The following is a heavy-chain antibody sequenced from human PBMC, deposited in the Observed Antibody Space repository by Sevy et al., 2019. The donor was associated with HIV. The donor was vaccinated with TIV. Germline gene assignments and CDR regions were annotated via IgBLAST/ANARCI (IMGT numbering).Heavy chain of an antibody. J-gene: IGHJ3*02. CDR1: GFTFSSYW. Sequence: GGSLRLSCAASGFTFSSYWMSWVRQAPGKGLEWVANIKQDGSEKYYVYSVKGRFTISRDNAKNSLYLQMNSLRAEDTAVYYCASDTYYYDSSGYYGDAFDIWGQGTMVTVSS. V-gene: IGHV3-7*01. D-gene: IGHD3-22*01. CDR2: IKQDGSEK. CDR3: ASDTYYYDSSGYYGDAFDI.